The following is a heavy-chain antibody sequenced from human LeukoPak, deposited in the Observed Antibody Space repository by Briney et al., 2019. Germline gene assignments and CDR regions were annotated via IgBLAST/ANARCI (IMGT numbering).Heavy chain of an antibody. V-gene: IGHV3-43*02. D-gene: IGHD6-19*01. CDR1: GFMFHDYA. CDR3: ARESESSGWYDY. CDR2: ISGDGGST. Sequence: GGSLRLSCAAPGFMFHDYAVHWVRQAPGKGLEWVSLISGDGGSTFYADSVKGRFTISRDNSKNSLYLQMNSLRSDDTALYYCARESESSGWYDYWGQGTLVTVSS. J-gene: IGHJ4*02.